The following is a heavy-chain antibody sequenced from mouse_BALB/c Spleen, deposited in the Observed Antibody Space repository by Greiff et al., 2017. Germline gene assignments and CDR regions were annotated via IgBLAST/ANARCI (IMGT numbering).Heavy chain of an antibody. J-gene: IGHJ3*01. Sequence: EVQVVESGGGLVKPGGSLKLSCAASGFTFSDYYMYWVRQTPEKRLEWVATISDGGSYTYYPDSVKGRFTISRDNAKNNLYLQMSSLKSEDTAMYYCARESLITTATAWFAYWGQGTLVTVSA. CDR2: ISDGGSYT. V-gene: IGHV5-4*02. CDR1: GFTFSDYY. D-gene: IGHD1-2*01. CDR3: ARESLITTATAWFAY.